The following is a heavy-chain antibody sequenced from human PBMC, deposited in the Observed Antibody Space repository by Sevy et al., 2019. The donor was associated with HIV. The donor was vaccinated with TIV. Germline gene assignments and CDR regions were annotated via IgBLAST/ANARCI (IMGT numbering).Heavy chain of an antibody. CDR1: AFTFSSYG. CDR3: ARDAFFGGMDV. J-gene: IGHJ6*02. Sequence: GGSLRLSCAASAFTFSSYGMHWVRQAPGKGLEWVAVIWCDGSSKYYADSVKGRFTISRDNSKNTLYLQMNSLRAEDTAVYYCARDAFFGGMDVWGQGTTVTVSS. D-gene: IGHD3-10*01. CDR2: IWCDGSSK. V-gene: IGHV3-33*01.